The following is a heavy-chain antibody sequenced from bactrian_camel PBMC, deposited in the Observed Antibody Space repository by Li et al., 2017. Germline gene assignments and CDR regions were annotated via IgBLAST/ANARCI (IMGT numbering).Heavy chain of an antibody. V-gene: IGHV3S55*01. Sequence: HVQLVESGGGSVQTGGSLRLSCVVSGHSRGSNCVGWYRLPPGRAPAEREGIAAIRRSGGETWYANSVKGRFTISRDNAKNTLYLQLNSLKTEDTAMYYCAARPINTRDCVAGGSAEFGYWGQGTQVTVS. CDR3: AARPINTRDCVAGGSAEFGY. J-gene: IGHJ6*01. D-gene: IGHD1*01. CDR2: IRRSGGET. CDR1: GHSRGSNC.